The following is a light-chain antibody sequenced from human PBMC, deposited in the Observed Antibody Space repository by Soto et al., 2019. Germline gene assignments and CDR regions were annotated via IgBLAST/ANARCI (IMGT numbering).Light chain of an antibody. CDR2: DAS. V-gene: IGKV3-11*01. CDR3: QQRRDRPLT. Sequence: EIVLTQSPATLSLSPGERATLSCRASQSVSSYLAWYQQKPGQAPRLLIYDASNRATGIPARFSGSGSGTDFTLAISSLEPEDFALYYCQQRRDRPLTFGGGTKVDIK. CDR1: QSVSSY. J-gene: IGKJ4*01.